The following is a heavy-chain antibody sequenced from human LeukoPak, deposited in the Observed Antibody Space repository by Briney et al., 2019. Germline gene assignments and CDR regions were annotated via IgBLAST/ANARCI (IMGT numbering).Heavy chain of an antibody. V-gene: IGHV1-69*06. Sequence: ASVKVSCKASGGTFSSYAISWVRQAPGQGLEWMGGIIPIFGTANYAQKFQGRVTITADKSTSTAYMELSSLRSEDTAVYYCARDRGTMTMFRGGNDAFDIWGQGTMVTVSS. CDR2: IIPIFGTA. J-gene: IGHJ3*02. CDR1: GGTFSSYA. CDR3: ARDRGTMTMFRGGNDAFDI. D-gene: IGHD3-10*02.